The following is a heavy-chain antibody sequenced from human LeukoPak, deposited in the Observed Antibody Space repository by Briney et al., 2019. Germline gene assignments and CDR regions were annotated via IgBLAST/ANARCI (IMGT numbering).Heavy chain of an antibody. CDR3: ARVLRYFDWLSGFDY. V-gene: IGHV5-51*01. Sequence: GESLKISCKGSGHSFTSYWIGWVRQMPGKGLEWMGIIYPGDSDTRYSPSFQGQVTISADKSISTAYLQWSSLKASDTAMYYCARVLRYFDWLSGFDYWGQGTLVTVSS. CDR2: IYPGDSDT. CDR1: GHSFTSYW. D-gene: IGHD3-9*01. J-gene: IGHJ4*02.